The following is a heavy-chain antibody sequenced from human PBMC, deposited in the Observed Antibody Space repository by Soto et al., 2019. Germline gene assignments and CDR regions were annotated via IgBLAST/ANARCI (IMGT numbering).Heavy chain of an antibody. J-gene: IGHJ5*02. Sequence: PVGSLRLSCAASGFTFTNYWMHWVRQAPGKGLVWVSRVDNDGSSATYADSVKGRFTISRDNAKNTLYLQMNSLRAEDTAVYYCARDTTHNCLDPWGQRNLVSV. CDR3: ARDTTHNCLDP. V-gene: IGHV3-74*01. CDR2: VDNDGSSA. D-gene: IGHD2-2*01. CDR1: GFTFTNYW.